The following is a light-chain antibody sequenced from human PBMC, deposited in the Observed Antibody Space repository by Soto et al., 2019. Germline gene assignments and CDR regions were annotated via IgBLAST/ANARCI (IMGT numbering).Light chain of an antibody. Sequence: QSALTQPASVSGSPGQSITISCTGTSSDVGGYNYVSWYQQHPGKAPKLMIYDVSNRPSGVSNRFSGSKSGNTASLTISGLQVDDEADYYCSSYTSSSTLVFGPGTKVTVL. CDR1: SSDVGGYNY. CDR2: DVS. J-gene: IGLJ1*01. CDR3: SSYTSSSTLV. V-gene: IGLV2-14*01.